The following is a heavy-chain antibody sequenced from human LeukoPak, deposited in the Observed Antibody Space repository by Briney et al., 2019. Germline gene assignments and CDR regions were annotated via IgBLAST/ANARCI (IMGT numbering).Heavy chain of an antibody. CDR2: IYYSGST. J-gene: IGHJ4*02. CDR1: GGSISSYY. D-gene: IGHD4-17*01. Sequence: SETLSLTCTVSGGSISSYYWSWIRQPPGKGLEWIGYIYYSGSTNYNPSLKSRVTISVDTSKNQFSLKLSPVTAADTAVYYCARYGDYMYLYYFDYWGQGTLVTVSS. V-gene: IGHV4-59*08. CDR3: ARYGDYMYLYYFDY.